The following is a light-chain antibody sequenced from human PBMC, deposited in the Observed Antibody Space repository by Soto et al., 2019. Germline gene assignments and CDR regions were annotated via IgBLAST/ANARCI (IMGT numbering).Light chain of an antibody. J-gene: IGKJ5*01. CDR2: DAS. V-gene: IGKV3-11*01. Sequence: EIVLTQSPATLSLSPGERATLSCRASQSVSSYLAWYQQKPGQAPRLLIYDASNRATGIPARFSGSGSGTXXTXTXSSXEPEDFAVYYCQQRSNWLSITFGQGTRLEIK. CDR1: QSVSSY. CDR3: QQRSNWLSIT.